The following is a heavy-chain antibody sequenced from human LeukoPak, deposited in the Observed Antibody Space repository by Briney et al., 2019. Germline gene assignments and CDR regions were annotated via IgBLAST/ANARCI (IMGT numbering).Heavy chain of an antibody. CDR2: ISGSGGST. D-gene: IGHD3-10*01. J-gene: IGHJ4*02. CDR3: AKTYYYGSGSYSVADY. CDR1: GFTFSSYA. Sequence: GGSLRLSCAASGFTFSSYAMSWVRQAPGKGLEWVSTISGSGGSTYYADSVKGRFTISRDNSKNTLYLQMNSLRAEDTAVYYCAKTYYYGSGSYSVADYWGQGTLVTVSS. V-gene: IGHV3-23*01.